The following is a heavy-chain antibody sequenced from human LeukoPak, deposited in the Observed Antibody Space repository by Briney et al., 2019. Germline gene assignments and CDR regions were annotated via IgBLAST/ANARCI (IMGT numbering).Heavy chain of an antibody. J-gene: IGHJ5*02. V-gene: IGHV3-74*01. CDR1: GFTFNSYW. CDR2: INPDGSWT. D-gene: IGHD2-21*02. CDR3: ARYEQRPGVTASDP. Sequence: GGSLRLSCAASGFTFNSYWMVWFRHAPAEGLVWVSCINPDGSWTLHADSVKGRFAISRDYARNTLYLQMNSLGVEDTAMYYCARYEQRPGVTASDPWSQGTLVTVSS.